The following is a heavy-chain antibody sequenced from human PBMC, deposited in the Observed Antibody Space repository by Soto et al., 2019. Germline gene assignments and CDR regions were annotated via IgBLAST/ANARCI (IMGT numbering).Heavy chain of an antibody. V-gene: IGHV1-69*13. Sequence: GASVKVSCKASGGTFSSYAISWVRQAPGQGLERMGGIIPIFGTANYAQKFQGRVTITADESTSTAYMELSSLRSEDTAVYYCARNYNWNDVSTRGHYYYGMDVWGQGTTVTVS. D-gene: IGHD1-20*01. CDR3: ARNYNWNDVSTRGHYYYGMDV. J-gene: IGHJ6*02. CDR1: GGTFSSYA. CDR2: IIPIFGTA.